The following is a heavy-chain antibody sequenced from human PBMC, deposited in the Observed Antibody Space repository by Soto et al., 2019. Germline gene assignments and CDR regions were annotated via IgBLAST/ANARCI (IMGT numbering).Heavy chain of an antibody. CDR1: GDSISAYA. V-gene: IGHV4-59*01. CDR2: IHYNGNT. J-gene: IGHJ4*02. D-gene: IGHD5-12*01. CDR3: AREGNLGRWLQPLDF. Sequence: SETLSLTCTVSGDSISAYALSWVRQPPGKGLEWIGNIHYNGNTKYNPSLKSRVTMSVDTSKNQFSLKLISVTAADTAKYFCAREGNLGRWLQPLDFWGQGTLVTVS.